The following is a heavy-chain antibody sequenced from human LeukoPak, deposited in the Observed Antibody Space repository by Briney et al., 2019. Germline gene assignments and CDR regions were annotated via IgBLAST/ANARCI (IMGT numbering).Heavy chain of an antibody. CDR2: ISGSGGST. CDR3: AKDFDYVWGSYRMGAFDI. V-gene: IGHV3-23*01. D-gene: IGHD3-16*02. CDR1: GFTFSSYA. J-gene: IGHJ3*02. Sequence: GRSLRLSCAASGFTFSSYAMSWVRQAPGKGLEWVSAISGSGGSTYYADSVKGRFTISRDNSKNTLYLQMNSLRAEDTAVYYCAKDFDYVWGSYRMGAFDIWGQGTMVTVSS.